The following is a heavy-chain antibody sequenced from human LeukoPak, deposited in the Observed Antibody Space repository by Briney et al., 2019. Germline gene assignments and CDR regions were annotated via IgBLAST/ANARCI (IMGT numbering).Heavy chain of an antibody. D-gene: IGHD6-25*01. CDR2: ISGSGGSA. Sequence: GGSLRLSCAASGFTFSSYAMNWVRQAPGEGLEWVSAISGSGGSAYYADSVKGRFTISRDNSKNTLYLQMNSLRAEDTAVYYCARVAERLIDYWGQGTLVTVSS. J-gene: IGHJ4*02. CDR1: GFTFSSYA. V-gene: IGHV3-23*01. CDR3: ARVAERLIDY.